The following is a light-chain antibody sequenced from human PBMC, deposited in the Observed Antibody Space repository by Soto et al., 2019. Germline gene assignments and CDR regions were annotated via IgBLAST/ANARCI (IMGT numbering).Light chain of an antibody. J-gene: IGKJ1*01. CDR2: DAS. V-gene: IGKV1-5*01. Sequence: DIQMTQSPSTLSASVGDRVTITCRASQSISSWLAWYQQKPGKAPKLLIYDASSLESGVPSRFSGSGSGTEFTLTISSLQSEDFGTYYCQQYNAWPGTFGQGTKVDIK. CDR1: QSISSW. CDR3: QQYNAWPGT.